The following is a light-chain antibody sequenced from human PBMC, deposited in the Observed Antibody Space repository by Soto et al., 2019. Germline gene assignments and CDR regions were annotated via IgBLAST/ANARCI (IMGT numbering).Light chain of an antibody. V-gene: IGKV4-1*01. CDR3: QQYYTVPVT. Sequence: DIVMTQSPDSLAVSLGERATINCRSSQNILYSSNNKSYLAWYQQKPGQPPKLLIYWASTRESGVPDRFSGSGSGTDFTLAISSLQAEDVAVYYCQQYYTVPVTFGPGTKVDIK. CDR2: WAS. J-gene: IGKJ3*01. CDR1: QNILYSSNNKSY.